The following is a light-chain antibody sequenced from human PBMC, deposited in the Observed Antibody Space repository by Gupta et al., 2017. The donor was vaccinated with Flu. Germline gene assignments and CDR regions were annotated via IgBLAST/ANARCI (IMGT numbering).Light chain of an antibody. CDR3: VLYMGSGIWV. Sequence: TVVTQDPSFSVSPGGTVTLTCGLSSGSVATSYYPSWYQQTPGQAPRTLIYSTNTRSSGVPDRFSGSLLGNKAALTITGTQADDESDYYCVLYMGSGIWVFGGGTKLTGL. CDR1: SGSVATSYY. J-gene: IGLJ3*02. CDR2: STN. V-gene: IGLV8-61*01.